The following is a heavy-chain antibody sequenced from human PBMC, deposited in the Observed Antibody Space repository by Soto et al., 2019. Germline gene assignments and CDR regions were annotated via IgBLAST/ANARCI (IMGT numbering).Heavy chain of an antibody. CDR1: GGSISSSSYY. J-gene: IGHJ6*03. V-gene: IGHV4-39*01. CDR3: ARGGTDIVVVPADYYYYMDV. CDR2: IYYSGST. Sequence: PSETLSLTCTVSGGSISSSSYYWGWIRQPPGKGLEWIGSIYYSGSTYYKPSLKSRVTISVDTSKNQFSLKLSSVTAADTAVYYCARGGTDIVVVPADYYYYMDVWGKGTTVTVSS. D-gene: IGHD2-2*01.